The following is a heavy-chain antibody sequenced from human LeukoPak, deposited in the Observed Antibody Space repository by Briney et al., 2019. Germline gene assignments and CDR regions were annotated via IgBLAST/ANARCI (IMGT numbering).Heavy chain of an antibody. CDR3: AELGITMIGGV. Sequence: GGSLRLSCATSGFTFSSYAMSWVRQAPGKGLEWVSTISPSGGVTFYSDSVRGRFTISRDYSKDTLFLQMNSLRAEDTAVYYCAELGITMIGGVWGKGTTVTISS. V-gene: IGHV3-23*01. CDR2: ISPSGGVT. J-gene: IGHJ6*04. CDR1: GFTFSSYA. D-gene: IGHD3-10*02.